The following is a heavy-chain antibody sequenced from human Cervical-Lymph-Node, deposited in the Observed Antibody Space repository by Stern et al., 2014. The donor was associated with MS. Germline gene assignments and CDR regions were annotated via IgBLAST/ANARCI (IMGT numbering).Heavy chain of an antibody. D-gene: IGHD6-13*01. J-gene: IGHJ2*01. CDR1: GGSITTYY. V-gene: IGHV4-59*01. CDR2: ISYGGGT. Sequence: VHLVESGPGLVKPSETLTLTCTVSGGSITTYYWTWIRQFPGKGLERIGYISYGGGTSYNPSLKSRVTISLDTSKNQFSLNVRSVTAADTAVYYCARDPSFKYTSISYRDFDLWGRGTLVTVSS. CDR3: ARDPSFKYTSISYRDFDL.